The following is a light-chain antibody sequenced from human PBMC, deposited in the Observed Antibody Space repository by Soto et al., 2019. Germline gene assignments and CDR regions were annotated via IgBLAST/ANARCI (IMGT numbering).Light chain of an antibody. V-gene: IGKV1-5*03. CDR2: KAS. CDR3: QHYNSYSET. J-gene: IGKJ1*01. CDR1: QTISSW. Sequence: IQMTQSPSTLSGSVGDRFTIIFRASQTISSWLAWYQQKPGKAPKLLIYKASTLKSGVPSRFSGSGSGTEFTLTISSLQPDDFATYYCQHYNSYSETFGQGTKVDIK.